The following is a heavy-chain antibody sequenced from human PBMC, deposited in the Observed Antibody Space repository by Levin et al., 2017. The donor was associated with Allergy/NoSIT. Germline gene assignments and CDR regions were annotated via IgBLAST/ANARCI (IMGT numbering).Heavy chain of an antibody. CDR2: FDPEDGET. CDR3: ATTAYYYDSSGPSDV. J-gene: IGHJ6*02. D-gene: IGHD3-22*01. CDR1: GYTLTELS. V-gene: IGHV1-24*01. Sequence: GASVKVSCKVSGYTLTELSMHWVRQAPGKGLEWMGGFDPEDGETIYAQKFQGRVTMTEDTSTDTAYMELSSLRSEDTAVYYCATTAYYYDSSGPSDVWGQGTTVTVSS.